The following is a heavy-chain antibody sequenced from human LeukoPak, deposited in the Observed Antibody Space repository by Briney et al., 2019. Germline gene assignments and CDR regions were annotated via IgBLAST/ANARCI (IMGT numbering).Heavy chain of an antibody. CDR1: GYTFTSYA. V-gene: IGHV1-3*01. D-gene: IGHD6-13*01. J-gene: IGHJ4*02. CDR2: INAGNGNT. Sequence: ASVKVSCKASGYTFTSYAMHWVRQAPGQRLEWMGWINAGNGNTKYSQKFQGRVTINRDTSASTAYMELSSLRSEDTAVYYCARKISSSWYFSVDFDYWGQGTLVTVSS. CDR3: ARKISSSWYFSVDFDY.